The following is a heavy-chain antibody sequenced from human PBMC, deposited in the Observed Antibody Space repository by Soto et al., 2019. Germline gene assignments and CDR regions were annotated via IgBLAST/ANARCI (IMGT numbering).Heavy chain of an antibody. CDR2: IIPIFGTA. Sequence: SVKVSCKASGGTFSSYAISWVRQAPGQGLEWMGGIIPIFGTANYAQKFQGRVTITADESTSTAYMELSSLRSEDTAVYYCARVHRXYYYDSSGYYYEGRFDYWGQGTLVTVSS. CDR3: ARVHRXYYYDSSGYYYEGRFDY. D-gene: IGHD3-22*01. V-gene: IGHV1-69*13. J-gene: IGHJ4*02. CDR1: GGTFSSYA.